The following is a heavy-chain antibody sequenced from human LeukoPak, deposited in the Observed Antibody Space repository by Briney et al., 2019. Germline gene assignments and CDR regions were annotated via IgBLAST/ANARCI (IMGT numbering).Heavy chain of an antibody. CDR1: GFAFSSYT. D-gene: IGHD1-26*01. CDR3: ARDTAYEGYSGSVGGYNY. CDR2: IGSSNNYI. J-gene: IGHJ4*02. V-gene: IGHV3-21*01. Sequence: GGSLRLSCAASGFAFSSYTMNWVRQAPGKGLEWVSSIGSSNNYIYYADSVKGRFTISRDNAKNSLSLQMNSLRAEDTAVYYCARDTAYEGYSGSVGGYNYWGQGTLVTVSS.